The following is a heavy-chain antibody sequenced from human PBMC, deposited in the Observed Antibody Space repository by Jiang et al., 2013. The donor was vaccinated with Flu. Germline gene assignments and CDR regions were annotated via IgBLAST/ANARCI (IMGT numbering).Heavy chain of an antibody. J-gene: IGHJ3*01. D-gene: IGHD4-11*01. CDR3: ARSFYSLDAFDV. Sequence: GLVKPSETLSLTCTVSGDSIRNYFLNWIRQPPGKPLEWIGCVDYSAATDYNPSLKSRVAISLDMSKRQFSLRLDSVTAADTAVYYCARSFYSLDAFDVWGQGTMVTVSS. V-gene: IGHV4-59*01. CDR1: GDSIRNYF. CDR2: VDYSAAT.